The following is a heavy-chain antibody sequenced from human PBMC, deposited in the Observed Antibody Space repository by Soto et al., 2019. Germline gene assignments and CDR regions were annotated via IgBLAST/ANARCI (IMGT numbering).Heavy chain of an antibody. CDR1: GDSISITSYY. CDR2: IHYSGST. V-gene: IGHV4-39*01. CDR3: ASTLSLPVD. J-gene: IGHJ4*02. Sequence: SETLSLTCTVSGDSISITSYYWGWVRQPPGKGLEWIGSIHYSGSTHYNPSLQSRVTISGDASKKQFSLKLRSVTAADTAVYYCASTLSLPVDWGQGTLVTVSS.